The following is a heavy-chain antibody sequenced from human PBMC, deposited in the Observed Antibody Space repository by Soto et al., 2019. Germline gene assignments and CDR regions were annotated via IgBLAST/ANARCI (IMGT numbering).Heavy chain of an antibody. CDR3: ASVGSDYYNSGYYLP. V-gene: IGHV4-4*02. Sequence: SETLSLTCIVSGGSVSSSNWWSWDRQPPGKGLEWIGEIYHSGSTTYNPSLKSRATISVDKSENQFSLRLKSVTAADTAVYSCASVGSDYYNSGYYLPWCPGTLVTVSS. CDR1: GGSVSSSNW. D-gene: IGHD3-22*01. J-gene: IGHJ5*02. CDR2: IYHSGST.